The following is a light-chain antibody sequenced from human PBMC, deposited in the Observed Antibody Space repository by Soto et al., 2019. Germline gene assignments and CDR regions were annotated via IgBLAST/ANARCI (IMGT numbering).Light chain of an antibody. CDR2: SNT. V-gene: IGLV1-40*01. Sequence: QSVLTQPPSVSGAPGQRVTISCTGSSSNIGAGYDAHWYQHLPGTAPKLLIYSNTNRPSGVPDRFSGSKSGTSASLATTGLQAEDEADYYCQSYDSSLSIYVFGSGTRSPS. CDR1: SSNIGAGYD. CDR3: QSYDSSLSIYV. J-gene: IGLJ1*01.